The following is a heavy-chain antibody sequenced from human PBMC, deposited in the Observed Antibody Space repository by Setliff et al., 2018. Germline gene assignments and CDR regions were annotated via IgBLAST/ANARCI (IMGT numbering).Heavy chain of an antibody. CDR1: GGTFSDYF. Sequence: PSETLSLTCTVSGGTFSDYFWTWIRQSPGKGLEWIGEINHSGSSNYNPSLKSRVTISIDTSNNQFSLKVTSVTAADTGIYYCARGRNVAARLLDSWGQGARVSVSS. D-gene: IGHD6-6*01. V-gene: IGHV4-34*08. J-gene: IGHJ4*02. CDR2: INHSGSS. CDR3: ARGRNVAARLLDS.